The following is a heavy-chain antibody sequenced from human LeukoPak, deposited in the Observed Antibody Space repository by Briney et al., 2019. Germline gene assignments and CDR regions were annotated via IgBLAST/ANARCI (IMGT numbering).Heavy chain of an antibody. J-gene: IGHJ4*02. CDR3: ARIRGGPIDY. CDR2: ISNDGSDK. D-gene: IGHD3-16*01. Sequence: GRSLRLSCAASGFTFSSFGIHWVRQAPGKGLEWVAIISNDGSDKYYADSVKSRFTISRDNSKNTLYVQMNSLRAEDTAVCYCARIRGGPIDYWGQGTLVTVSS. V-gene: IGHV3-30*03. CDR1: GFTFSSFG.